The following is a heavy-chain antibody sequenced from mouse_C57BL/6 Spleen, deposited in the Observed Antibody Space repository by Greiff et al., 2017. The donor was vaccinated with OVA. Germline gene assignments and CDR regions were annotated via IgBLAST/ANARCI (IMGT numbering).Heavy chain of an antibody. Sequence: QVQLQQPGAELVRPGTSVKLSCKASGYTFTSYWMHWVKQRPGQGLEWIGVIDPSDSYTNYNQKFKGKATLTVDTSSSTAYMQVSSLTSEDSAVYYCARSLYDYDEGYYAMDYWGQGTSVTVSS. CDR1: GYTFTSYW. V-gene: IGHV1-59*01. D-gene: IGHD2-4*01. J-gene: IGHJ4*01. CDR3: ARSLYDYDEGYYAMDY. CDR2: IDPSDSYT.